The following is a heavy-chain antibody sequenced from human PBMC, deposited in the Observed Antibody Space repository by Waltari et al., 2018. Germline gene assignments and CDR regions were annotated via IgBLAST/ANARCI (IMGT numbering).Heavy chain of an antibody. CDR2: INPNSGGT. CDR1: GYPFTGYY. V-gene: IGHV1-2*02. CDR3: VSGYSSSTGFDY. D-gene: IGHD6-13*01. Sequence: QVQLVQSGAEVKNPGASVTVSCTASGYPFTGYYMHWVRQAPGQGLEWMGWINPNSGGTNYAQKFQGRVTMTRDTSISTAYMELSRLRSDDTAVYYCVSGYSSSTGFDYWGQGTLVTVSS. J-gene: IGHJ4*02.